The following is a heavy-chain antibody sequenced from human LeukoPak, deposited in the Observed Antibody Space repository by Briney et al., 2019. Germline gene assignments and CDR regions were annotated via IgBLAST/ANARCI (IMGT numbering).Heavy chain of an antibody. CDR2: IYYSGST. D-gene: IGHD3-22*01. J-gene: IGHJ4*02. Sequence: SRTLSLTCTVSGGSISSGDYYWSWVRQPPGKTLECIGYIYYSGSTYSNPSLRSRVTISVDTPNKQFSLKLSSVTAADTAVYYCARDTRMSSGYHYFDLWGQGTLVTVSS. V-gene: IGHV4-30-4*01. CDR3: ARDTRMSSGYHYFDL. CDR1: GGSISSGDYY.